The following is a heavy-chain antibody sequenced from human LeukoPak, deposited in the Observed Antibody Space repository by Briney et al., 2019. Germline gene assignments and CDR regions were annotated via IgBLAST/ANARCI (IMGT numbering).Heavy chain of an antibody. D-gene: IGHD3-9*01. V-gene: IGHV1-2*02. CDR1: GGTFSSYA. CDR2: VDPRSGIT. J-gene: IGHJ4*02. Sequence: ASVKVSCKASGGTFSSYAINWVRRAPGQGLEWMGWVDPRSGITKCTQKFQGRVTMTRDTSINTVYVDLSGLTFDDTAVYYCATDNYGMLDYWGQGTLVTVSS. CDR3: ATDNYGMLDY.